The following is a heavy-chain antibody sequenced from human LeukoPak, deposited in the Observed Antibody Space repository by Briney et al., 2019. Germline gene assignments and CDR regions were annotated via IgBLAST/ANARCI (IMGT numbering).Heavy chain of an antibody. CDR3: ARGEGYGSGSYWAFDI. V-gene: IGHV1-18*01. CDR1: GYTFTSYG. D-gene: IGHD3-10*01. CDR2: ISAYNGNT. J-gene: IGHJ3*02. Sequence: ASVKVSCKASGYTFTSYGISWVRQAPGQGLEWMGWISAYNGNTDYAQKLQGRVTMTTDTSTSTAYMELRSLRSDDTAVYYCARGEGYGSGSYWAFDIWGQGTMVTVSS.